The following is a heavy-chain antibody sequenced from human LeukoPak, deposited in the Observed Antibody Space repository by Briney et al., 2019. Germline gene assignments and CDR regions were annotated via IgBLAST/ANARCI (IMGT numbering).Heavy chain of an antibody. CDR3: AKDLRRYYDSSGY. J-gene: IGHJ4*02. CDR1: GFTFSSYS. V-gene: IGHV3-23*01. Sequence: GGSLRLSCAASGFTFSSYSMSWVRQAPGKGLEWVSAISGSGGSTYYADSVKGRFTISRDNSKNTLYLQMNSLRAEDTAVYYCAKDLRRYYDSSGYWGQGTLVTVSS. CDR2: ISGSGGST. D-gene: IGHD3-22*01.